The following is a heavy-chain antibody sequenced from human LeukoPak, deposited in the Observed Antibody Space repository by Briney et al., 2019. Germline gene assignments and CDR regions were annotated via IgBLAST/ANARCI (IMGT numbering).Heavy chain of an antibody. J-gene: IGHJ3*02. CDR2: FDPEDGET. CDR3: ATGRVRGAFDI. V-gene: IGHV1-24*01. Sequence: GASVKVSCKVSGYTLTELSMHWVRQAPGKGLEWMGGFDPEDGETIYAQKFQGRVTMTEATSTDTAYMELSSLRSEDTAVYYCATGRVRGAFDIWGQGTMVTVSS. CDR1: GYTLTELS.